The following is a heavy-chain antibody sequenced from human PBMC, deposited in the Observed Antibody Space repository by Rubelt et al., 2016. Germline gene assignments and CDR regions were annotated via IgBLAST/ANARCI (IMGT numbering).Heavy chain of an antibody. D-gene: IGHD4-17*01. V-gene: IGHV1-46*03. Sequence: QVQLVQSGAEVKKPGASVKVSCKASGYTFTSYYMHWVRQAPGQGLEWMGIINPSGGSTSYAQKVRGRVTMTRDTSTTTVYMELSSLGSEDTAVYYCARAASTVTTLLDLGYWGQGTLVTVSS. CDR1: GYTFTSYY. CDR3: ARAASTVTTLLDLGY. J-gene: IGHJ4*02. CDR2: INPSGGST.